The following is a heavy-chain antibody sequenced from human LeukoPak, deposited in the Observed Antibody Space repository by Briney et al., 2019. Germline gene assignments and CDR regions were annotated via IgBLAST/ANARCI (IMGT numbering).Heavy chain of an antibody. Sequence: SQTLSLTCTVFGGSISSYYWSWIRQPPGKGLEWIGYIYYSGSTNYNPSLKSRVTISVDTSKNQFSLKLSSVTAADTAVYYCARVLIVPAAIQFDYWGQGTLVTVSS. CDR1: GGSISSYY. CDR2: IYYSGST. V-gene: IGHV4-59*01. CDR3: ARVLIVPAAIQFDY. D-gene: IGHD2-2*01. J-gene: IGHJ4*02.